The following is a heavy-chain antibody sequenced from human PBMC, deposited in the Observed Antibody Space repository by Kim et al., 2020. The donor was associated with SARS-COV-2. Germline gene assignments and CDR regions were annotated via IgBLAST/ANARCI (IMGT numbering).Heavy chain of an antibody. CDR3: ARGHIIAASSFDY. CDR1: GGTFSSYA. V-gene: IGHV1-69*13. J-gene: IGHJ4*02. CDR2: IIPIFGTA. D-gene: IGHD6-13*01. Sequence: SVKVSCKASGGTFSSYAISWVRQAPGQGLEWMGGIIPIFGTANYAQKFQGRVTITADESTSTAYMELSSLRPEDTAVYYCARGHIIAASSFDYWGQGTLVTVSS.